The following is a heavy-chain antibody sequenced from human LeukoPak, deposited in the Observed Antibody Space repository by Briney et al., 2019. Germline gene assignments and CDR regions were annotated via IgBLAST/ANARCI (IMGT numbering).Heavy chain of an antibody. CDR2: IYYSGST. CDR1: GGSIRSYY. CDR3: ARAIVGARIRFDY. Sequence: PSETLSLTCTVSGGSIRSYYWSWIRPPPRKGLEWVGYIYYSGSTNYNPSLKSRVTISVDTSKNQFSLKLSSVTAADTAVYYCARAIVGARIRFDYWGQGTLVTVSS. J-gene: IGHJ4*02. V-gene: IGHV4-59*08. D-gene: IGHD1-26*01.